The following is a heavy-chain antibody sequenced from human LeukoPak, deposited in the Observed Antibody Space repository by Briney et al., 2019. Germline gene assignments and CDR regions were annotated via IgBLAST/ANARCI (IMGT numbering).Heavy chain of an antibody. J-gene: IGHJ4*02. V-gene: IGHV1-18*01. Sequence: ASVKVSCKASGYTFTSYGISWVRQAPGQGLEWMGLMSAYNGNTNYAQKLQGRVTMTTDTSTSTAYMGLRSLRSDDTAVYYCAREALRYFDWLWNGIDYWGQGTLVTVSS. CDR3: AREALRYFDWLWNGIDY. D-gene: IGHD3-9*01. CDR2: MSAYNGNT. CDR1: GYTFTSYG.